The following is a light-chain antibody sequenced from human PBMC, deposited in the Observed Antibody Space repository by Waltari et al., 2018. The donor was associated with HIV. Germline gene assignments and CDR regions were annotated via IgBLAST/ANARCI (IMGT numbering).Light chain of an antibody. CDR3: CSYAGIFTLV. V-gene: IGLV2-11*01. Sequence: QSALTQPRPVSGSPGQSVTISCTGTSSAVGGTNSVSWYQQTPGGDPKLMIYDVSKRPSGVPDRFSGSKSGNTASLTISGLQAEDEADYYCCSYAGIFTLVFGGGTKLTVL. CDR1: SSAVGGTNS. CDR2: DVS. J-gene: IGLJ2*01.